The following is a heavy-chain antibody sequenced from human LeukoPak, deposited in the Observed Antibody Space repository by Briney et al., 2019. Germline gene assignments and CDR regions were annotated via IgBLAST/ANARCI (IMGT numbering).Heavy chain of an antibody. J-gene: IGHJ6*02. CDR2: ISSSGSTI. CDR1: GFTFSDYH. CDR3: AKDQAEITMVRGAMQNDYGMDV. V-gene: IGHV3-11*01. Sequence: GGSLRLSCAASGFTFSDYHMSWIRQAPGKGLEWVSYISSSGSTIYYADSVKGRFTISRDNSKNTLYLQMNSLRAEDTAVYYCAKDQAEITMVRGAMQNDYGMDVWGQGTTVTVSS. D-gene: IGHD3-10*01.